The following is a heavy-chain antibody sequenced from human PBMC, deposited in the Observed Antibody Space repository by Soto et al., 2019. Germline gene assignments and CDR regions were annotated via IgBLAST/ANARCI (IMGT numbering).Heavy chain of an antibody. D-gene: IGHD6-13*01. CDR3: ARADIRYIRSWNQTFYYCDGTDV. CDR2: IIPIFGTA. V-gene: IGHV1-69*01. Sequence: QVQLVQSGAEVKKPGSSVKVSCKASGGTFSSYAISWVPQAPGQGLECMGGIIPIFGTANYAQKFQGRVTITADESTSTAYVELSSLRSEDTPVDYCARADIRYIRSWNQTFYYCDGTDVWGQGTTLTL. CDR1: GGTFSSYA. J-gene: IGHJ6*02.